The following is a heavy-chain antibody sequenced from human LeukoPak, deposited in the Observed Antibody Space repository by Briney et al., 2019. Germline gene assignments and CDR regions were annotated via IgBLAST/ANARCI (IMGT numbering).Heavy chain of an antibody. CDR1: GGSISSSNW. CDR2: IYHSGST. Sequence: SETLSLTCAVSGGSISSSNWWSWVRPPPGKGLEWIGEIYHSGSTNYNPSLKSRVTISVDKSKNQFSLKLSSVTAADTAVYYCARASVAAHRTYYYYMDVWGKGTTVTISS. J-gene: IGHJ6*03. V-gene: IGHV4-4*02. D-gene: IGHD6-19*01. CDR3: ARASVAAHRTYYYYMDV.